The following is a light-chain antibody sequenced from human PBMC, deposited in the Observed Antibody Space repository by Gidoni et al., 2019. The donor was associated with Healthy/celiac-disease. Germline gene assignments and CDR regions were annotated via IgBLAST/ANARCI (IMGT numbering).Light chain of an antibody. CDR2: QDS. J-gene: IGLJ2*01. CDR3: QAWDSSTGV. V-gene: IGLV3-1*01. CDR1: KLGDKY. Sequence: SYELTQPPSVSVSPGQTASITCSGDKLGDKYACWYQQKPGQSPVLGIYQDSKRPSGIPERFSGSNSGNTATLTISGTQAMDEADYYGQAWDSSTGVFGGGTKLTVL.